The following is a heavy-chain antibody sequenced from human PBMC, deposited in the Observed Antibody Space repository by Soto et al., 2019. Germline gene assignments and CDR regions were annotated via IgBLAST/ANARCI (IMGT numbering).Heavy chain of an antibody. J-gene: IGHJ6*02. Sequence: QVQLVQSGAEVKKPGSSVKVSCKASGGTFSSYAISWVRQAPGQGLEWMGGIIPIFGTANYAQKFQGRVTITADESASTAYMELSSLRSEDTAVYYCASGLWNERYYYYGMDVWGQGTTVTVSS. CDR1: GGTFSSYA. CDR3: ASGLWNERYYYYGMDV. D-gene: IGHD1-1*01. V-gene: IGHV1-69*01. CDR2: IIPIFGTA.